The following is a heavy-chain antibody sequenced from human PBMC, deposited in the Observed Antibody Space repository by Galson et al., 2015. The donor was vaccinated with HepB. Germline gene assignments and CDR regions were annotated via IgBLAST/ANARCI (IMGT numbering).Heavy chain of an antibody. Sequence: SLRLSCAASGFTFSSYAMSWVRQAPGKGLEWVSAISGSGGNTYYADSVKGRFTISRDNSKNTLYLQMNSLRAEDTAVYYCAKAVRYCSSTSCYTHYYYGMDVWGQGTTVTVSS. V-gene: IGHV3-23*01. D-gene: IGHD2-2*02. CDR2: ISGSGGNT. CDR3: AKAVRYCSSTSCYTHYYYGMDV. CDR1: GFTFSSYA. J-gene: IGHJ6*02.